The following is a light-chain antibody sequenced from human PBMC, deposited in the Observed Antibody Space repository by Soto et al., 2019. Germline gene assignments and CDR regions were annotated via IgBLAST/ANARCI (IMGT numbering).Light chain of an antibody. Sequence: ELVMTQSPATLSVSPGESATLSCRASQSVRFNLAWYQQKPGQSPRLLISGESTRATGIPDNFSGSGSGTELNLTISSLQSEDFAIYFCQKYYNWPRTFGQGTKVDIK. V-gene: IGKV3-15*01. CDR2: GES. J-gene: IGKJ1*01. CDR1: QSVRFN. CDR3: QKYYNWPRT.